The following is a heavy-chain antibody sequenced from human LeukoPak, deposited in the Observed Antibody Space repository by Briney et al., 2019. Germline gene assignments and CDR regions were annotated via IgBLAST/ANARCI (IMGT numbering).Heavy chain of an antibody. CDR3: AGAVTVSRFDY. V-gene: IGHV4-4*07. D-gene: IGHD4-17*01. CDR1: GGSMSNYY. CDR2: VYTSGTT. Sequence: SETLSLTCTVSGGSMSNYYSNWIRQPAGKGLEWIGRVYTSGTTYSKPSLKSRVTMSVDTSKNQFSLNLTSVTAADTGMYYCAGAVTVSRFDYWGQGAVVTVSS. J-gene: IGHJ4*02.